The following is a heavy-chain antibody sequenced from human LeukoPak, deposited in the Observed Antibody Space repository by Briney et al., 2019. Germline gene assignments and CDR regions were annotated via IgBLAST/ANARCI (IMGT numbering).Heavy chain of an antibody. CDR3: ARSDMERRHYFDY. V-gene: IGHV1-46*01. D-gene: IGHD1-1*01. CDR1: GYTFTCYY. Sequence: ASVKVSCKASGYTFTCYYMHWVRQAPGQGLEWMGIINPSGGSTSYAQKFQGRVTMTRDMSTSTVYMELSSLRSEDTAVYYCARSDMERRHYFDYWGQGTLVTVSS. J-gene: IGHJ4*02. CDR2: INPSGGST.